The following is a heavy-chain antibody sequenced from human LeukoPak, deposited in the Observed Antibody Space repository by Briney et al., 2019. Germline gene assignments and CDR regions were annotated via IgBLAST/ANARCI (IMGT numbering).Heavy chain of an antibody. D-gene: IGHD1-26*01. Sequence: PGGSLRLSCAASGFTLSSYEMNWVRQAPGKGLEPVSYISRSPGTIYYADSVKGRFTISRDNANKSLYLQMNSLRAEDTAVYYCARDKWEPRYAFDIWGQGTMVTVSS. V-gene: IGHV3-48*03. J-gene: IGHJ3*02. CDR2: ISRSPGTI. CDR3: ARDKWEPRYAFDI. CDR1: GFTLSSYE.